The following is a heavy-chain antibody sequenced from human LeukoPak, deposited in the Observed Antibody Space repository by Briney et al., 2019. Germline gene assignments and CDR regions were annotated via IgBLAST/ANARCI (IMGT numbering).Heavy chain of an antibody. J-gene: IGHJ3*02. D-gene: IGHD3-10*01. Sequence: SETLSLTCTVSGGSISSYYWSWIRQPPGKGLEWIGYIYYSGSTNYSPSLKSRVTISLDTSKNQFSLRLSSVTAADTAVYYCARSSYYYGADAFDIWGQGTMVTVSS. V-gene: IGHV4-59*01. CDR3: ARSSYYYGADAFDI. CDR2: IYYSGST. CDR1: GGSISSYY.